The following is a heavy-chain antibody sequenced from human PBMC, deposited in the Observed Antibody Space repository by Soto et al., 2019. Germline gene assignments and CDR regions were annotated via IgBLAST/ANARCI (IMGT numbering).Heavy chain of an antibody. CDR1: GFTFSDYY. J-gene: IGHJ3*02. D-gene: IGHD3-3*01. Sequence: VQLVESGGGLVKPGGSLRLSCAASGFTFSDYYMSWIRQAPGKGLEWVSAISGSGGSTYYADSVKGRFTISRDNSKNTLYLQMNSLRAEDTAVYYCAKDREWLGLIEAFDIWGQGTMVTVSS. CDR2: ISGSGGST. CDR3: AKDREWLGLIEAFDI. V-gene: IGHV3-23*04.